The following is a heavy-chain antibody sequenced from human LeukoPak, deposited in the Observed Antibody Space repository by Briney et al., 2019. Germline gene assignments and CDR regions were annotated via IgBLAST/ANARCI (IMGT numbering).Heavy chain of an antibody. CDR3: ARDCSSTSCSLDY. J-gene: IGHJ4*02. Sequence: GGSLRLSCAASGFTFSSYSMNWVRLAPGKGLEWVSSISSSSSYIYYADSVKGRFTISRDNAKNSLYLQMNSLRAEDTAVYYCARDCSSTSCSLDYWGQGTLVTVSS. CDR2: ISSSSSYI. V-gene: IGHV3-21*01. D-gene: IGHD2-2*01. CDR1: GFTFSSYS.